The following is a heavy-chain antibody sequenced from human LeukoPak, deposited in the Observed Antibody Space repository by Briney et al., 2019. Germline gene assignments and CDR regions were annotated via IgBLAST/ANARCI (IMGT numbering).Heavy chain of an antibody. D-gene: IGHD1-14*01. J-gene: IGHJ4*02. V-gene: IGHV3-23*01. CDR1: GFTFSSYG. Sequence: GGSLRLSCAASGFTFSSYGMTWVRRAPGRGLEWVSTISGSGGGTWYTDSVKGRFTISRDNSKNTLYLQMNSLRVEDTAIYYCAKESPNIGPEPYYINSGVQGTLVTVSS. CDR3: AKESPNIGPEPYYINS. CDR2: ISGSGGGT.